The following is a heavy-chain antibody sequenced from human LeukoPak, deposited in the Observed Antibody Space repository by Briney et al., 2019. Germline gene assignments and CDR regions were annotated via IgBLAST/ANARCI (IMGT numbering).Heavy chain of an antibody. CDR1: GFTISNYA. D-gene: IGHD2-15*01. CDR2: INPNDDGRS. J-gene: IGHJ4*02. CDR3: ARSGVATCHY. V-gene: IGHV3-23*01. Sequence: GGSLRLSCQASGFTISNYAMSWIRQAPGKGLEWVSSINPNDDGRSFFANFVEGRSTISRDDSRSAVYLQMNNLRAEDTAVYYCARSGVATCHYWGQGILVTVSS.